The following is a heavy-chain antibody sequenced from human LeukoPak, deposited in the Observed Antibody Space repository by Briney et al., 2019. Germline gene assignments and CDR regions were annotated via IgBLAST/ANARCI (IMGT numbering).Heavy chain of an antibody. CDR1: GFTFSSYA. Sequence: GGSLRLSCAASGFTFSSYAMHWVRKAPGKGLEWVAVISYDGSNKYYADSVKGRFTISRDNSKNTLYLQMNSLRAEDTAVYYCARGGLGMKENNFDYWGQGTLVTVSS. J-gene: IGHJ4*02. D-gene: IGHD7-27*01. CDR2: ISYDGSNK. CDR3: ARGGLGMKENNFDY. V-gene: IGHV3-30*04.